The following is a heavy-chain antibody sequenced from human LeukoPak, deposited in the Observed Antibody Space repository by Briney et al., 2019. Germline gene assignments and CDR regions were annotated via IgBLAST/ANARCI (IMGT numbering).Heavy chain of an antibody. CDR3: ARAPPYYYDTTGSYYFDY. V-gene: IGHV3-21*01. D-gene: IGHD3-22*01. J-gene: IGHJ4*02. Sequence: PGGSLRLSCAASEFTFSSHSMNWVRQAPGKGLEWVSSISSSGTYIYYADSVKGRFTISRDNAKNSLYLQMNSLRAEDTAAYYCARAPPYYYDTTGSYYFDYWGQGTLVTVSS. CDR1: EFTFSSHS. CDR2: ISSSGTYI.